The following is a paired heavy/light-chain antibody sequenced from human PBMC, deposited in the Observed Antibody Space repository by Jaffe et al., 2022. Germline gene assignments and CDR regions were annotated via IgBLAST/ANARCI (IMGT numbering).Light chain of an antibody. CDR3: QQCYSIPFT. V-gene: IGKV4-1*01. CDR1: QSVLLSSNNKNH. Sequence: DIVMTQSPDSLAVSLGERATINCKSSQSVLLSSNNKNHLGWYQQKPGQPPKLLISWASTRESGVPDRFSGSGSGTDFTLTISSLQAEDVAVYYCQQCYSIPFTFGGGTKVEI. CDR2: WAS. J-gene: IGKJ4*01.
Heavy chain of an antibody. CDR1: GFTFSNSW. CDR3: ASNWNSDY. J-gene: IGHJ4*02. V-gene: IGHV3-74*01. CDR2: IKSDGTTT. D-gene: IGHD1-7*01. Sequence: EVQLVESGGGLVQPGGSLRLSCAASGFTFSNSWMHWVRQAPGKGLVWVSRIKSDGTTTNYADSVKGRFTISRDNARNTLYLQMNSLRVEDTAVYYCASNWNSDYWGQGTLVTVSS.